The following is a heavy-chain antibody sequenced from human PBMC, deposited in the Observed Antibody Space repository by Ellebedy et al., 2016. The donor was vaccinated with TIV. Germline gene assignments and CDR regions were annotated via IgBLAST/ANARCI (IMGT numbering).Heavy chain of an antibody. V-gene: IGHV4-31*02. D-gene: IGHD2-21*02. Sequence: SWIRQHPGKGLEWIGYIYYSGSTYYNPSLKSRVTISVDTSKNQFSLKLSSVTAADTAVYYCARDVVVTAIALTLWGQGTLVTVSS. CDR3: ARDVVVTAIALTL. CDR2: IYYSGST. J-gene: IGHJ4*02.